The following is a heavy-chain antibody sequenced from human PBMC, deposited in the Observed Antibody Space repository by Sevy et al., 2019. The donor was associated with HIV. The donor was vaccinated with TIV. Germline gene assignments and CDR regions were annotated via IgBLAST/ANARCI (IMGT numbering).Heavy chain of an antibody. CDR1: GFTFSSYA. J-gene: IGHJ4*02. D-gene: IGHD3-22*01. Sequence: GGSLRLSCAASGFTFSSYAMHWVRQAPGKGLEWVAVISYDGSNKYYADSVKGRFTISRDNSKNTLYLQMNSLRAEDTAVYYCARDQYYDSSASPYFDYWGQGTLVTVSS. CDR2: ISYDGSNK. CDR3: ARDQYYDSSASPYFDY. V-gene: IGHV3-30-3*01.